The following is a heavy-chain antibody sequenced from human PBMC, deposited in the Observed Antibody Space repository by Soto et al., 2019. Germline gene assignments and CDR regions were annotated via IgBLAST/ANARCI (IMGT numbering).Heavy chain of an antibody. CDR1: GFIFSSYW. V-gene: IGHV3-74*01. J-gene: IGHJ5*02. D-gene: IGHD3-10*01. CDR3: VRDYMDRGRDSNWFDP. CDR2: IKSDGSST. Sequence: GGSLRLSCAASGFIFSSYWMHWVRQAPGKGLVWVSRIKSDGSSTTYADSVKGRFTISRDNARNTLYLQMNSLRAEDTAVYYCVRDYMDRGRDSNWFDPWGQGTLVTVSS.